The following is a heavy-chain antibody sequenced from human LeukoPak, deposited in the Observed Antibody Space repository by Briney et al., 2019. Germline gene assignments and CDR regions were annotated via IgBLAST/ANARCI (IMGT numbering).Heavy chain of an antibody. D-gene: IGHD3-3*01. J-gene: IGHJ4*02. CDR2: ISYDGSNK. V-gene: IGHV3-30*01. CDR3: ARGMRDFWSGYYEVDY. Sequence: PGRSLRLSCAASGFTFSSYTMHWVRQAPGKGLEWVAVISYDGSNKYYADSVKGRFTISRDNSKNTLYLQMNSLRAEDTAVYYCARGMRDFWSGYYEVDYWGQGTLVTVSS. CDR1: GFTFSSYT.